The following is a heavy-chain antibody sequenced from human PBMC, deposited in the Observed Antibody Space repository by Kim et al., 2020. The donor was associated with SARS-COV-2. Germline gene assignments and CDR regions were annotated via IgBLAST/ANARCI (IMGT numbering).Heavy chain of an antibody. V-gene: IGHV3-23*01. CDR1: GFTFSSYA. D-gene: IGHD6-13*01. Sequence: GGSLRLSCAASGFTFSSYAMSWVRQAPGKGLEWVSAISGSGGSTYYADSVKGRFTISRDNSKNTLYLQMNSLRAEDTAVYYCAKDLPRRSIAAADHYGMDVWGQGNPVTASS. J-gene: IGHJ6*02. CDR3: AKDLPRRSIAAADHYGMDV. CDR2: ISGSGGST.